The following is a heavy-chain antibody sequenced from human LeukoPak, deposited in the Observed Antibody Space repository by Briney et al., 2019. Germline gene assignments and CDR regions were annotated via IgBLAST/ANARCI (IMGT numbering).Heavy chain of an antibody. CDR1: GGSFSGYY. V-gene: IGHV4-34*01. CDR2: INHSGGT. J-gene: IGHJ4*02. Sequence: PSETLSLTCAVYGGSFSGYYWSWIRQPPGKGLEWIGEINHSGGTNYNPSLKSRVSMSIDTSKNQISLNLRSVTAADTAVYYCAKVAKYYYGPETYFFFENWGRGTLVTVSS. D-gene: IGHD3-10*01. CDR3: AKVAKYYYGPETYFFFEN.